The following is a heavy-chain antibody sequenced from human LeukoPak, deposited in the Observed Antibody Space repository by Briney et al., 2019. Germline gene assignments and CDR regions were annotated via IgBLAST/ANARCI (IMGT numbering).Heavy chain of an antibody. CDR2: VFHNGSP. J-gene: IGHJ3*02. D-gene: IGHD5/OR15-5a*01. V-gene: IGHV4-4*02. CDR3: ARDPNIVSTVTLRAFDI. Sequence: SGTLSLTCTVSGGSLSSSSWWSWVRQPPGKGLEWIGEVFHNGSPNYNPSFRGRVTILVDKSKNQFSLNLGSLTAADTAIYYCARDPNIVSTVTLRAFDIWGQGTMFSVSS. CDR1: GGSLSSSSW.